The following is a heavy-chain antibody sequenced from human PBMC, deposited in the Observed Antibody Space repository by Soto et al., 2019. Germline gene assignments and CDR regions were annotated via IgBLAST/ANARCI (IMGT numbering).Heavy chain of an antibody. CDR2: IIPIFGTA. D-gene: IGHD6-13*01. J-gene: IGHJ5*02. CDR1: GGTFSSYA. V-gene: IGHV1-69*06. Sequence: QVQLVQSGAEVKKPGSSVKVSCKASGGTFSSYAISWVRQAPGQGLECMGGIIPIFGTANYAQKFQGRVTITADKSTSTAYMELSSLRSEDTAVYYCARGGDSSSPFSRNNWFDPWGQGTLVTVSS. CDR3: ARGGDSSSPFSRNNWFDP.